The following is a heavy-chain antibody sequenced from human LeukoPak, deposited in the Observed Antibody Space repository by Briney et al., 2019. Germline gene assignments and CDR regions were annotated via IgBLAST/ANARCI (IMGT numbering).Heavy chain of an antibody. CDR3: ATYDFWSGYYAAFDI. V-gene: IGHV3-30*02. D-gene: IGHD3-3*01. J-gene: IGHJ3*02. CDR1: GFTFSSYG. Sequence: GGSLRLSCAASGFTFSSYGMHWVRQAPGKGLEWVAFIRYDGTNKYYTDSVQGRFIISRDNSKNTVYLQMNSLRGEDTAVYYCATYDFWSGYYAAFDIWGQGTMVTVSS. CDR2: IRYDGTNK.